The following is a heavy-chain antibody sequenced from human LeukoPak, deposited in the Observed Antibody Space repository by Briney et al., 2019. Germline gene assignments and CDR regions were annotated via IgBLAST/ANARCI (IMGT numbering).Heavy chain of an antibody. Sequence: GGSLRLSCAASGFTFSSYAMSWVRQAPGKGLEWVSAISGSGGSTYYADSVKGRFTISRDNSKDTLYLQMNSLRAEDTAVYYCAKHPHIVVVPAPFFYWGQGTLVTVSS. CDR1: GFTFSSYA. D-gene: IGHD2-2*01. CDR3: AKHPHIVVVPAPFFY. J-gene: IGHJ4*02. CDR2: ISGSGGST. V-gene: IGHV3-23*01.